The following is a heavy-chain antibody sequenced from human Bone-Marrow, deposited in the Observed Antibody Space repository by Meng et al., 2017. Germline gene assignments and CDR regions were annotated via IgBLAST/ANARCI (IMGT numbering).Heavy chain of an antibody. J-gene: IGHJ6*02. Sequence: SETLSLTCTVSGGSISSGSYYWSWIRQPAGKGLEWIGRIYTSGSTNYNPSLKSRVTISVDTSKNQFSLKLSSVTAADTAVYYCASQVGYCSGGSCYSAYYYGMDVWGQGTTVTGSS. CDR2: IYTSGST. CDR1: GGSISSGSYY. V-gene: IGHV4-61*02. CDR3: ASQVGYCSGGSCYSAYYYGMDV. D-gene: IGHD2-15*01.